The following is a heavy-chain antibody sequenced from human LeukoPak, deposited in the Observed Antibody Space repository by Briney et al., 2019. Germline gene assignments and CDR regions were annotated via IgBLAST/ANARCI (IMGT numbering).Heavy chain of an antibody. Sequence: GGSLRLSCAASGFTFSIYSMNWVRQAPGRGLEWVAIIWDDGKNKYYADSVKGRFTISRDNSKNTLYLQMNSLRAEDTAVYYCARDSVVVAGTVDYWGQGTLVTVSS. CDR3: ARDSVVVAGTVDY. CDR1: GFTFSIYS. J-gene: IGHJ4*02. V-gene: IGHV3-33*08. D-gene: IGHD6-19*01. CDR2: IWDDGKNK.